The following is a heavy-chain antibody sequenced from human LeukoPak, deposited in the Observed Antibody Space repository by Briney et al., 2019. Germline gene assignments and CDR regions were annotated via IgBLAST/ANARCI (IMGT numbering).Heavy chain of an antibody. CDR3: ARWSYDFWSGYPLSPFDY. CDR1: GGSISSGGYY. Sequence: SQTLSLTCTVSGGSISSGGYYWSWIRQPPGKGLEWIGYIYHSGSTYYNPSLKSRVTISVDRSKNQFSLKLSSVTAADTAVYYCARWSYDFWSGYPLSPFDYWGQGTLVTVSS. J-gene: IGHJ4*02. V-gene: IGHV4-30-2*01. CDR2: IYHSGST. D-gene: IGHD3-3*01.